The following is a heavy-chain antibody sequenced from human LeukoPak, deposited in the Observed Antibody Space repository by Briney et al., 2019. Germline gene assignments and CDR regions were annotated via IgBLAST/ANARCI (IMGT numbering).Heavy chain of an antibody. CDR3: AKVQNGLWSGYYTFDY. V-gene: IGHV3-30*02. Sequence: GGSLRLSCAASGFTFSSYGMHWVRQAPGKGLEWVAFIQYDGSNKYYADSVKGRFTISRDNSKNTLYLQMNSLRAEDTAVYYCAKVQNGLWSGYYTFDYWGQGTLVTVSS. CDR1: GFTFSSYG. J-gene: IGHJ4*02. CDR2: IQYDGSNK. D-gene: IGHD3-3*01.